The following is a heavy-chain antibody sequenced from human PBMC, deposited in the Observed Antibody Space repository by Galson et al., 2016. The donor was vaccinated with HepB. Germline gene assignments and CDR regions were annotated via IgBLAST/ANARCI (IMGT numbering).Heavy chain of an antibody. Sequence: SETLSLTCIISGGSIRDYYWSWIRQPPGKGLESIGYMYYSGNTNYNPSLKSRVTISVDTSNNRFSLKLTPVTAADTAVYYCARDAGDITPGSHYFAYWGRGTLVTVSS. CDR3: ARDAGDITPGSHYFAY. V-gene: IGHV4-59*01. CDR2: MYYSGNT. D-gene: IGHD4-23*01. J-gene: IGHJ4*02. CDR1: GGSIRDYY.